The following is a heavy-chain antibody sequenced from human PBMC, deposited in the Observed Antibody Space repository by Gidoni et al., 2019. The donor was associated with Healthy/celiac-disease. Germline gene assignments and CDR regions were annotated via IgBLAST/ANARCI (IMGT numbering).Heavy chain of an antibody. J-gene: IGHJ3*02. CDR2: INHSGSS. CDR1: GGYFSGYY. Sequence: QGQLQQWGAGLLKPSETLSLTCAGYGGYFSGYYWSWIRQPPGKGLEWIGEINHSGSSNYNPSLKSRVTISVDTSKNQFSLKLSSVTAADTAVYYCARGLGIVGATRAFDIWGQGTMVTVSS. D-gene: IGHD1-26*01. V-gene: IGHV4-34*01. CDR3: ARGLGIVGATRAFDI.